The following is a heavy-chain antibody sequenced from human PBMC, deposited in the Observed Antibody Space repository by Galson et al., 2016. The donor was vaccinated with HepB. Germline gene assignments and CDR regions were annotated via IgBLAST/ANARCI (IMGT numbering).Heavy chain of an antibody. CDR2: ISAYNGNT. V-gene: IGHV1-18*01. Sequence: SVKVSCKASGYSFTSYCITWVRQAPGQGLEWMGWISAYNGNTNFAQKFQGRVSMTTDTSTSTAFMELRSLRSDDTAVYYCARRPYSGHEYYYYGLGVWGQGTTATVSS. D-gene: IGHD5-12*01. J-gene: IGHJ6*02. CDR1: GYSFTSYC. CDR3: ARRPYSGHEYYYYGLGV.